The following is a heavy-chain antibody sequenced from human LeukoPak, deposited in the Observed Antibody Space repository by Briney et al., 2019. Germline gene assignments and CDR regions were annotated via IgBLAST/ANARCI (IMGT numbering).Heavy chain of an antibody. CDR2: IYYSGST. CDR1: GGSISSSNW. J-gene: IGHJ4*02. V-gene: IGHV4-4*02. CDR3: ARVTQVGATTFDF. D-gene: IGHD1-26*01. Sequence: PSGTLSLTCAVSGGSISSSNWWSWVRQHPGKGLEWIGYIYYSGSTYYNPSLNSRVTISVDTSKNQFSLKLSSVTAADTAVYYCARVTQVGATTFDFWGQGTLVTVSS.